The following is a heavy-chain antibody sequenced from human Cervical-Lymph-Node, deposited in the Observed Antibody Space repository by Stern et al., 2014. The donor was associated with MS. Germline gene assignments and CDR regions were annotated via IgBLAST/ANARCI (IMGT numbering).Heavy chain of an antibody. CDR2: VYPGDSDT. CDR1: GYNFTNHW. J-gene: IGHJ2*01. Sequence: EVQLEESGAEVKKPGESLKISCTGSGYNFTNHWIAWVRQMPGKGLEWMGLVYPGDSDTRYSPAFQGQVTISADKSITTAYLQWSSLEASDTAMYYCARAPLYWHFDLWGRGTLVTVSS. CDR3: ARAPLYWHFDL. V-gene: IGHV5-51*03.